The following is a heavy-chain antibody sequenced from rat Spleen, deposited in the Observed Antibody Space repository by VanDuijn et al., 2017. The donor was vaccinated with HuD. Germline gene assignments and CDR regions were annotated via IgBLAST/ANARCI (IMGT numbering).Heavy chain of an antibody. CDR3: ARHGGYGGYRIDY. CDR2: ISYDGSST. D-gene: IGHD1-11*01. J-gene: IGHJ2*01. V-gene: IGHV5-7*01. CDR1: GFTFSNYY. Sequence: EVHLVESGGGLVQPGRSMKLSCAASGFTFSNYYMAWVRQSPTKGLEWVATISYDGSSTYYRDSVKGRFTISRDNAKSTLYLQMDSLRSEDTATYYCARHGGYGGYRIDYWGQGVMVTVSS.